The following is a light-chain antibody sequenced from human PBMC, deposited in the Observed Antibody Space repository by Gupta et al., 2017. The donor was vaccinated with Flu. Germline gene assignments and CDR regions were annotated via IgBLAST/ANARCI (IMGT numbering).Light chain of an antibody. V-gene: IGKV2-30*01. Sequence: VTLGQPAFISCRSSQSLVYSDGNIYLHWFQQRPGQSPRRLIYQVSHRESGVPDSFSGSGSGTDFTLKISRVEAEDVGVYYCMQGSRWPWAFGQGTKVEIK. CDR2: QVS. J-gene: IGKJ1*01. CDR1: QSLVYSDGNIY. CDR3: MQGSRWPWA.